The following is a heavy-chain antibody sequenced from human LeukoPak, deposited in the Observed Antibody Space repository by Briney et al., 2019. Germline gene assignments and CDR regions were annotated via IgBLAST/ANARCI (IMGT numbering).Heavy chain of an antibody. J-gene: IGHJ4*02. CDR3: AKDFLGTYYSPEY. CDR1: GFTFSTSA. D-gene: IGHD1-26*01. V-gene: IGHV3-23*01. Sequence: QPGGSLRLSCAASGFTFSTSAMTWCRQAPGKGLEWVSTISGGTTYYADSVKGRFTISRDNSRNTVYLQMNSLRGEDTAMYYCAKDFLGTYYSPEYWGQGTLVTVSS. CDR2: ISGGTT.